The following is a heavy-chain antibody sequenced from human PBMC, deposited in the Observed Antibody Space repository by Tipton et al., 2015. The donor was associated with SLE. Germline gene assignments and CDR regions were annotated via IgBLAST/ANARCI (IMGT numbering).Heavy chain of an antibody. V-gene: IGHV3-7*03. CDR3: ATEAPYSVGVPGRGQLDN. CDR1: GFTFSNYW. Sequence: SLRLSCAASGFTFSNYWMSWVRQVPGKGLEWVANIKQDGSEKYYVDSVKGRFTISRDNAKNSLYLQLNSLRAEDTAKYHCATEAPYSVGVPGRGQLDNWGQGTLVTVSS. D-gene: IGHD2-15*01. J-gene: IGHJ4*02. CDR2: IKQDGSEK.